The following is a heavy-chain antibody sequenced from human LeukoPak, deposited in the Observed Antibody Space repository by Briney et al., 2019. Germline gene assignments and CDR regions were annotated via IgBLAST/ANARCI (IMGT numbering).Heavy chain of an antibody. CDR2: ISGSGGST. V-gene: IGHV3-23*01. CDR1: GFTFRDYA. J-gene: IGHJ4*02. Sequence: SGGSLRLSCTASGFTFRDYAMSWVRQAPGKGLEWVSAISGSGGSTYYADSVKGRFTISRDNSKNTLYLQMNSLRAEDTAVYYCAKDRVVAATYYFDYWGQGTLVTVSS. CDR3: AKDRVVAATYYFDY. D-gene: IGHD2-15*01.